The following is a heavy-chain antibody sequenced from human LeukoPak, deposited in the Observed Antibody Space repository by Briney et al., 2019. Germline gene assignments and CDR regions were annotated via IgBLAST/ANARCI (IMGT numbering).Heavy chain of an antibody. CDR1: GYTFTSYY. Sequence: ASVKVSCKASGYTFTSYYIHWVRQAPGQGLEWMGIINPSGGSTIYAQNFQGRVTMTRDTSTSTVYMELSSLRSEDTAVYYCAREVATKGDAFDIWGQGTMVTVSS. J-gene: IGHJ3*02. CDR2: INPSGGST. CDR3: AREVATKGDAFDI. D-gene: IGHD5-24*01. V-gene: IGHV1-46*01.